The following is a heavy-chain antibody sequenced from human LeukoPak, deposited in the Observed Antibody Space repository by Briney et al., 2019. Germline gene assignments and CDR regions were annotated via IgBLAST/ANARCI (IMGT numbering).Heavy chain of an antibody. J-gene: IGHJ4*02. V-gene: IGHV1-69*13. CDR1: GGTFSSYA. Sequence: GASVKVSCKASGGTFSSYAISWVRQAPGQGLEWMGGIIPIFGTANYAQKFQGRVTITADESTSTAYMELSSLRSGDTAVYYCARASQQLVLGYFDYWGQGTLVTVSS. D-gene: IGHD6-13*01. CDR2: IIPIFGTA. CDR3: ARASQQLVLGYFDY.